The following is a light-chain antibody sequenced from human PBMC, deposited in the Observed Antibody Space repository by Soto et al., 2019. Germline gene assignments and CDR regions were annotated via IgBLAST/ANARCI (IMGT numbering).Light chain of an antibody. J-gene: IGKJ2*01. CDR2: WAS. CDR3: QQYYSFRYT. CDR1: RSVLYSSNTKNY. Sequence: IVITQPPDSLAVSQGERATLNCKSSRSVLYSSNTKNYLAWYQQKQGQHSKLLMYWASTRECGVPDRLSGSGSGTDFTLTIISLQTDDVAVYYWQQYYSFRYTFGQGTKVDIK. V-gene: IGKV4-1*01.